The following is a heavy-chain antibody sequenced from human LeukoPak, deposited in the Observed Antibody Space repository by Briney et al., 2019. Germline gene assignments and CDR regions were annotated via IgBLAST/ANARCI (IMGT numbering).Heavy chain of an antibody. D-gene: IGHD6-19*01. CDR2: MYYSGST. CDR1: GGSISSSSYY. Sequence: SETLSLTCTVSGGSISSSSYYWGWIRQPPGTGLEWIVSMYYSGSTYNNPSLKSRVTILVDTSKNQFSLKLSSVTAADTAVYYCARRYSSGWYIGAFDIWGQGTRVTVSS. J-gene: IGHJ3*02. CDR3: ARRYSSGWYIGAFDI. V-gene: IGHV4-39*07.